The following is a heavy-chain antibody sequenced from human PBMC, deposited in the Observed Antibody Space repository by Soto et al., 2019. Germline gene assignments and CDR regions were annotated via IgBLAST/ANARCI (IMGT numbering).Heavy chain of an antibody. CDR2: TYYSGST. V-gene: IGHV4-31*03. D-gene: IGHD3-10*01. CDR3: ARVTGLYYYGSGSYYEYYFDY. CDR1: GGSISSGGYY. J-gene: IGHJ4*02. Sequence: QVQLQESGPGLVKPSQTLSLTCTVSGGSISSGGYYWSWIRQHPGKGLEWIGYTYYSGSTYYNPSLKSRITISVDTSKNQFSLKLSSVTAADTAVYYCARVTGLYYYGSGSYYEYYFDYWGQGTLVTVSS.